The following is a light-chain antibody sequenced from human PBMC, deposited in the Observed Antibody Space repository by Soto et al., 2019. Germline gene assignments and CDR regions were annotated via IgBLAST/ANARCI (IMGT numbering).Light chain of an antibody. V-gene: IGKV3-20*01. CDR3: QQYGSSQT. CDR1: QSVSSY. J-gene: IGKJ1*01. CDR2: GAS. Sequence: IVLTQSAAALSLSPGERATLSCRASQSVSSYLAWYQQKPGQAPRLLIYGASSRATGIPDRFSGSGSGTDFTLTISRLEPEDLAVYYCQQYGSSQTFGQGTKV.